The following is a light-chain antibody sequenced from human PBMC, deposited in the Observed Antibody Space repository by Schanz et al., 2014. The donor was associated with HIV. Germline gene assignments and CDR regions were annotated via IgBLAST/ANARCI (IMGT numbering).Light chain of an antibody. CDR3: QQYYTYPRT. Sequence: AIRLTQSPSSLSASTGDRVNITCRASQAISSYLAWYRQKPGRPPELLIYGASNLHSEVPSRFSGSGSGTDFTLTISCLQSEDFATYYCQQYYTYPRTFGQGTRVEVK. CDR2: GAS. J-gene: IGKJ1*01. V-gene: IGKV1-8*01. CDR1: QAISSY.